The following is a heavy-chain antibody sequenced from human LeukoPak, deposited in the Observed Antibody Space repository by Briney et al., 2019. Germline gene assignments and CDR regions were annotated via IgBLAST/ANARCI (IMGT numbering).Heavy chain of an antibody. V-gene: IGHV3-64*03. CDR1: GFTSSGYA. CDR3: VKSASTWYLFDY. J-gene: IGHJ4*02. CDR2: IISNGEST. Sequence: GGSLRLSCSASGFTSSGYAMHWVRQAPGKGLEYVSAIISNGESTYYSDSVKDRFTISRDNSKNTLYLQMSSLRPEDTAVYYCVKSASTWYLFDYWGQGTLATVSS. D-gene: IGHD6-13*01.